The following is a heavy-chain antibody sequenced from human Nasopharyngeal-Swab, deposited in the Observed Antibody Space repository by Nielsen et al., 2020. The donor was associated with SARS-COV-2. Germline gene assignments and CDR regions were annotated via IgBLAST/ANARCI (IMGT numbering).Heavy chain of an antibody. Sequence: WIRQPPGKGLEWVSSISSSSSYIYYADSVKGRFTISRDSAKNSLFLQMNSLRAEDTAVYYCAKPLKNYYDSSGPYDGFNIWGQGTLVTVSS. CDR3: AKPLKNYYDSSGPYDGFNI. CDR2: ISSSSSYI. D-gene: IGHD3-22*01. J-gene: IGHJ3*02. V-gene: IGHV3-21*06.